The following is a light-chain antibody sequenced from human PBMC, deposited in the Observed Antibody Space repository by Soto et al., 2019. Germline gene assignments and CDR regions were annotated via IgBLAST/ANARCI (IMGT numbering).Light chain of an antibody. CDR3: QQRRSWPPIT. CDR1: QSVSTY. V-gene: IGKV3-11*01. Sequence: EIVLTQSPATLSLSPGDRATLSCRASQSVSTYLAWYQQKPGQAPRLLIYDASNRATGIPARFSGSGSGTDFTLTISSIEPEDFAVYYCQQRRSWPPITFGPGTKVDIK. CDR2: DAS. J-gene: IGKJ3*01.